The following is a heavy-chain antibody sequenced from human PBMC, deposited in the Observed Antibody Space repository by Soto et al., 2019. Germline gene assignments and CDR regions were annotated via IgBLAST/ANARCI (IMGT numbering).Heavy chain of an antibody. Sequence: PSETMYITITVSSYSISSGCYYWSWKNKPPGKGLEWIGSIYYSGSTYYNPSLKSRVTISVDTSKNQFSLKLSSVTAADTAVYYCARLDYYGSGSYYNEALYYYYYGMDVWGQGTTVTAP. CDR2: IYYSGST. CDR3: ARLDYYGSGSYYNEALYYYYYGMDV. J-gene: IGHJ6*02. V-gene: IGHV4-39*01. D-gene: IGHD3-10*01. CDR1: SYSISSGCYY.